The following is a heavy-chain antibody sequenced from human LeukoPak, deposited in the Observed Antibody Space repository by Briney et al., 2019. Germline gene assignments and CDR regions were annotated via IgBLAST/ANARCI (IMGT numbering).Heavy chain of an antibody. D-gene: IGHD3-10*01. V-gene: IGHV1-46*01. CDR2: INPSGGST. J-gene: IGHJ4*02. Sequence: ASVKVSCKASGYTFTSYYMHWVRQAPGQGLEWMGIINPSGGSTSYAQKLQGRVTMTTDTSTSTAYMELRSLRSDDTAVYYCAREGGITMVPFDYWGQGTLVTVSS. CDR3: AREGGITMVPFDY. CDR1: GYTFTSYY.